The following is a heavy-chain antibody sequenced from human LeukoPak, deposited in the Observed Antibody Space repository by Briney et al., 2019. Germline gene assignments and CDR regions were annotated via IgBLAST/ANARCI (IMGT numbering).Heavy chain of an antibody. J-gene: IGHJ4*02. D-gene: IGHD2-8*01. Sequence: SETLSLTCTVSGGSISSSSYYWGWIRQPPGKGLEWIGSIYYSGSTYYNPSLKSRVTISVDTSKNQFSLKLSSVTAADTAVYYCARDHFTKPIDYWGQGTLVTVSS. V-gene: IGHV4-39*02. CDR2: IYYSGST. CDR3: ARDHFTKPIDY. CDR1: GGSISSSSYY.